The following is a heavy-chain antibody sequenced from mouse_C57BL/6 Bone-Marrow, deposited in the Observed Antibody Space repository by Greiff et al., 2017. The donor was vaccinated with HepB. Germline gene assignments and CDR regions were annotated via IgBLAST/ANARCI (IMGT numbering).Heavy chain of an antibody. J-gene: IGHJ2*01. CDR3: ARRGYYTYYFDY. Sequence: QVQLQQSGPGLVQPSPSLSITCTVSGFSLTSYGVHWVRQSPGKGLEWLGVIWSGGSTDYNAAFISRLSISKDNSKSKVFFKMNSLQAYDTAIYYCARRGYYTYYFDYWGQGTTLTVSS. CDR1: GFSLTSYG. D-gene: IGHD1-1*01. CDR2: IWSGGST. V-gene: IGHV2-2*01.